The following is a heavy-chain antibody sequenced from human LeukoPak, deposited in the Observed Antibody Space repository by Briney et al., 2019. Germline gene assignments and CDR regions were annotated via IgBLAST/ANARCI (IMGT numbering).Heavy chain of an antibody. CDR1: GFTFSSYE. Sequence: GGSLRLTCAASGFTFSSYEMNWVRQAPGKGLEWVSYISSSGSTIHYADSVKGRLTISRDNAKNSLYLQMNSLRVEDTAVYYCVRAVGLQYFHHWGQGTLVTVSS. CDR3: VRAVGLQYFHH. D-gene: IGHD4-11*01. J-gene: IGHJ1*01. V-gene: IGHV3-48*03. CDR2: ISSSGSTI.